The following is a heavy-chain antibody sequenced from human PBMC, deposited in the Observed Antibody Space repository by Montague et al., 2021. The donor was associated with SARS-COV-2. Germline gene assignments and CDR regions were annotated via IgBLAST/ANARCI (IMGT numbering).Heavy chain of an antibody. CDR1: GFSLTTSAMC. J-gene: IGHJ6*02. V-gene: IGHV2-70*11. Sequence: PALVKPTQTHTLTCTFSGFSLTTSAMCVSWIRQPPGKAPEWLARIDWDDDKHYDASLKTRLTIPKDTSKNHVVLTMTNMDPVDTGTYYCARSGQPAGNYAPLGYYGLDVWGRGTTVIVSS. CDR2: IDWDDDK. CDR3: ARSGQPAGNYAPLGYYGLDV. D-gene: IGHD1-26*01.